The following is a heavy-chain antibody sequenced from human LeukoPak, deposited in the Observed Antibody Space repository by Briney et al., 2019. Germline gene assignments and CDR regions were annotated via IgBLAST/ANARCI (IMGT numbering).Heavy chain of an antibody. D-gene: IGHD2-2*01. J-gene: IGHJ3*02. CDR1: GFTFSSYA. CDR3: ARDRPRGYCSSTSCPPDAFDI. CDR2: ISGSGGST. Sequence: GGSLRLSCAASGFTFSSYAMSWVRQAPGKGLEWVSAISGSGGSTYYADSVKGRFTISRDNAKNSLYLQMNSLRAEDTAVYYCARDRPRGYCSSTSCPPDAFDIWGQGTMVIVSS. V-gene: IGHV3-23*01.